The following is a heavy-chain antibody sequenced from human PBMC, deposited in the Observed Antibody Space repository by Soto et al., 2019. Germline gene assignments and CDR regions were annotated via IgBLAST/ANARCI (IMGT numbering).Heavy chain of an antibody. V-gene: IGHV1-69*13. J-gene: IGHJ4*02. Sequence: SMMGSCKSSGGTVHSSAISWVRQAPGQGLEWMGGIIFIFGPAIYAQKFQGRVTITADESTNTAFLDLNSLRSDDTAVYYCGRGGSWEKVDSWGPGTLVTVSS. D-gene: IGHD1-26*01. CDR1: GGTVHSSA. CDR3: GRGGSWEKVDS. CDR2: IIFIFGPA.